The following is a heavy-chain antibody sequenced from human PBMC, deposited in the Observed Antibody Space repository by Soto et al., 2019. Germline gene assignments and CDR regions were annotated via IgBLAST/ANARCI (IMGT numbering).Heavy chain of an antibody. Sequence: QVQLVESGGGLVKPGGSLRLSCAASGFTFSDYYMSWIRQAPGKGLEWVSYISSSGDTAYADSVKGRFTISRDNAKNSLSLQMNSLRAEDTAVYYCARYCTLTSVNCYSAYWGQGTLVTVSS. CDR1: GFTFSDYY. V-gene: IGHV3-11*01. J-gene: IGHJ4*02. D-gene: IGHD2-2*02. CDR3: ARYCTLTSVNCYSAY. CDR2: ISSSGDT.